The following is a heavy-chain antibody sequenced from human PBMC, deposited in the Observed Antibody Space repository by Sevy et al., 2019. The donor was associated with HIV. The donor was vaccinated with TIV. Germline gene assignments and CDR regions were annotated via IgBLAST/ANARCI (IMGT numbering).Heavy chain of an antibody. CDR3: TSVGLSICNGASWYLGDWFDP. V-gene: IGHV1-24*01. D-gene: IGHD2-15*01. J-gene: IGHJ5*02. Sequence: ASVKVSCKVSEYTLPTLSIHWVGQAPGRGLAWMGNVDRQEAETIYALKFQGRVTMAEDTARDTAYMDLSTLTSEDMAVYYCTSVGLSICNGASWYLGDWFDPWGQGTLVTVSS. CDR1: EYTLPTLS. CDR2: VDRQEAET.